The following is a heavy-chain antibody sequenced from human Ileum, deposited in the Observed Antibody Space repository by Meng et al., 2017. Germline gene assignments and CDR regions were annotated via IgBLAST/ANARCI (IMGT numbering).Heavy chain of an antibody. D-gene: IGHD1-1*01. Sequence: VWVEASGGRVVHAGGPLGFPWPASESTFKCYGMHWVRQAPGKGLEWVAFIHNDENAPFYADSVKGRFTISRDNSKNTLYLQLNSLRAEDTAVYYCATDGPDHDIDNWGRGTLVTVSS. V-gene: IGHV3-30*02. J-gene: IGHJ4*02. CDR1: ESTFKCYG. CDR2: IHNDENAP. CDR3: ATDGPDHDIDN.